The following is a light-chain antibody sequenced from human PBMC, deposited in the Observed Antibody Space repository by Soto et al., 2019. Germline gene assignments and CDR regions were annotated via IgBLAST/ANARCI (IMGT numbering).Light chain of an antibody. CDR1: QSVPRN. J-gene: IGKJ5*01. Sequence: EIVLTQSPASLSLSPGERATLSCRASQSVPRNLAWYQQRPGQAPRLLIYDASSRATGIPDRFSGSGSGTDFILTISSLQPEDFAVYYCQQRSNWPPEITFGQGTRLEIK. CDR3: QQRSNWPPEIT. V-gene: IGKV3-11*01. CDR2: DAS.